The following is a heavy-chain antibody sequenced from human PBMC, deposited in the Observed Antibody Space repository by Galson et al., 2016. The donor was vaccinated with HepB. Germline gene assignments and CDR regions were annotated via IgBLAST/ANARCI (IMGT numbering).Heavy chain of an antibody. Sequence: SLRLSCAASGFTFSSWNMNWVRQAPGKGLEWVSFVSESGTAVYYADSLKGRFTISRDNAKNSLYLQMNNLRDEDTAVYYCARGSRPFDLWGQGILVTVSS. CDR1: GFTFSSWN. CDR3: ARGSRPFDL. J-gene: IGHJ4*02. D-gene: IGHD6-6*01. CDR2: VSESGTAV. V-gene: IGHV3-48*02.